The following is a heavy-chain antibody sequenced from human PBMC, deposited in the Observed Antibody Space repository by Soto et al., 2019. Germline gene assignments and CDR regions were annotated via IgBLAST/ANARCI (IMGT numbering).Heavy chain of an antibody. J-gene: IGHJ4*02. Sequence: QITLKESGPTLVKPTQTLTLTCTFSGFSLSTSGVGVGWIRQPPGKALEWLALIYWNDDKRYSPSLKSRLTITNDTSKNQVVLTMTNMDPVDTATYYCAHSKRSMADFDYWGQGTLVTVSS. D-gene: IGHD3-10*01. CDR1: GFSLSTSGVG. CDR2: IYWNDDK. CDR3: AHSKRSMADFDY. V-gene: IGHV2-5*01.